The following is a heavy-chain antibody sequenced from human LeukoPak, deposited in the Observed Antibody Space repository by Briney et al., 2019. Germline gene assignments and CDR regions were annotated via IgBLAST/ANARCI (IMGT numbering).Heavy chain of an antibody. CDR1: GFTFSTYS. J-gene: IGHJ1*01. D-gene: IGHD4-17*01. CDR2: ISSSSIYI. CDR3: ARDMTTATTCYLQH. V-gene: IGHV3-21*01. Sequence: GGSLRLSCAASGFTFSTYSMNWVRQAPGKWLEWVSSISSSSIYIYYADSVKGRFSISRDDAKNSLFLQMNGLRAEDTAVYYCARDMTTATTCYLQHWGQGTLVTVSS.